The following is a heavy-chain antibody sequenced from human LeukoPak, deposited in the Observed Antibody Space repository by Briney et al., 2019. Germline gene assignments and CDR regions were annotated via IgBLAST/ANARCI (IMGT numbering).Heavy chain of an antibody. CDR1: GGSISSYY. CDR3: ARVMAVNPDWFDP. CDR2: IYYSGST. J-gene: IGHJ5*02. D-gene: IGHD5-24*01. Sequence: PSETLSLTCTVSGGSISSYYWSWIRQPPGKGLEWIGYIYYSGSTNYNPSLKSRVTISVDTSKNQFSLKLSSVTAADTAVYYCARVMAVNPDWFDPWGQGTLVTVSS. V-gene: IGHV4-59*01.